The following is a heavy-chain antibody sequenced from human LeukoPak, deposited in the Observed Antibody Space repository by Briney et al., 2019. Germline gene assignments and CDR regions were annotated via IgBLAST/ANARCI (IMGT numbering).Heavy chain of an antibody. V-gene: IGHV4-31*03. Sequence: SETLSLTCTVSGVSISSTNYYWGWVRQPPGKGLEWIGYIYYSGSTYYNPSLKSRVTISVDTSKNQFSLKLSSVTAADTAVYYCARGRDYGDYANYFDYWGQGTLVTVSS. CDR2: IYYSGST. D-gene: IGHD4-17*01. J-gene: IGHJ4*02. CDR1: GVSISSTNYY. CDR3: ARGRDYGDYANYFDY.